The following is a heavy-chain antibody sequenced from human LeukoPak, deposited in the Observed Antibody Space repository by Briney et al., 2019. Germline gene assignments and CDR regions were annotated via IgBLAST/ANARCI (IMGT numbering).Heavy chain of an antibody. D-gene: IGHD6-19*01. CDR2: INPNSGGT. CDR1: GYTFTSYY. Sequence: ASVKVSCKASGYTFTSYYMHWVRQAPGQGLEWMGWINPNSGGTNYAQKFQGRVTMTRDTSISTAYMELSRLRSDDTAVYYCARDRYSSGWYAFDIWGQGTMVTVSS. J-gene: IGHJ3*02. CDR3: ARDRYSSGWYAFDI. V-gene: IGHV1-2*02.